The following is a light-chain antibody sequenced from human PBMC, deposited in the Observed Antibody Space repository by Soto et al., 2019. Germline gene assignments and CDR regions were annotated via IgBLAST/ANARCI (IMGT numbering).Light chain of an antibody. CDR1: QSVSIN. J-gene: IGKJ4*01. CDR2: DAS. Sequence: IVMTHSPGTLSVSALERATLSFMSIQSVSINLAWYHQKPGQAPRLLIYDASTRATGIPSRFIGSGSGTEFTLTISSLQSKDFAVYSCEQYNNRHRLPFGGGTKVDI. CDR3: EQYNNRHRLP. V-gene: IGKV3D-15*01.